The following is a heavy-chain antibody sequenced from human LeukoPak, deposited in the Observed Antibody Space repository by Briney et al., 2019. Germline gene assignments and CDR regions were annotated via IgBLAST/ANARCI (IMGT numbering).Heavy chain of an antibody. D-gene: IGHD2-2*01. CDR3: ARDLPAAVD. CDR2: ISRDSNDI. Sequence: GGCLRLSCEASGFSFSSYSMSWVRQAPGKGLEWVSFISRDSNDIYHADSVKGRFTISRDNAKNSLYLQMNSQRAEDTAVYYCARDLPAAVDWGQGTQVTVSS. V-gene: IGHV3-21*01. CDR1: GFSFSSYS. J-gene: IGHJ4*02.